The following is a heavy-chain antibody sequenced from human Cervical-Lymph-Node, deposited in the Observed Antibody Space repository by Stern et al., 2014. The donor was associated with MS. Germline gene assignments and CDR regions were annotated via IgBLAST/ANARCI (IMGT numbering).Heavy chain of an antibody. J-gene: IGHJ4*02. D-gene: IGHD6-13*01. V-gene: IGHV3-33*01. CDR3: ASAYSSSHYYFDY. CDR1: GFSFSRYA. CDR2: IWYDGSNP. Sequence: MPLVESGGGVVQPGRSLRLSCAASGFSFSRYAMHWVRQAPGKGLEWVAFIWYDGSNPYYADSVTGRFTISRDNFKNTLYLQMNSLRAEDTAVYYCASAYSSSHYYFDYWGQGTLVTVSS.